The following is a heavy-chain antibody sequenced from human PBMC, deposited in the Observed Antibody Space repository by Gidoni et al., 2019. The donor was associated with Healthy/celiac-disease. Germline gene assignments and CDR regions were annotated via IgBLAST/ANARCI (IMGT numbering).Heavy chain of an antibody. CDR2: INPSGGGT. V-gene: IGHV1-46*01. D-gene: IGHD3-10*01. Sequence: QVQLVQSGAEVKKPGASVTISCKASGYTFTSYYLHWVRQAPGKGLEWVGIINPSGGGTGYAQKCQGRVTMTRDTSTSTIYMELSSLRSEDTAVYYCARVYGSGNDYWGRGTLVTVSS. CDR1: GYTFTSYY. CDR3: ARVYGSGNDY. J-gene: IGHJ4*02.